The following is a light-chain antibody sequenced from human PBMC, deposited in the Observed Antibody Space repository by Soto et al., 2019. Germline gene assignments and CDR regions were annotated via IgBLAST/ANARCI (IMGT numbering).Light chain of an antibody. CDR3: MQALQTPS. CDR2: LGS. J-gene: IGKJ4*01. Sequence: DIVMTQSPLSLPVIPGEPASISCRSSQSLLHSNGYNYLDWYLQKPGQSPQLLIYLGSNRASGVPDRFSGSGSGTDFTLKISRVEAEDVGVYYCMQALQTPSFGGGTKVDIK. V-gene: IGKV2-28*01. CDR1: QSLLHSNGYNY.